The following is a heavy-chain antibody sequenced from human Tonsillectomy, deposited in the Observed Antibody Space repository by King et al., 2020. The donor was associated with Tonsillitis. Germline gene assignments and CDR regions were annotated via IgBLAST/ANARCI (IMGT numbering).Heavy chain of an antibody. Sequence: QLQESGPGLVKPSETPSLTCTVSGVSISSYYWGWIRQPPGKGLEWIGYIYYIGSTNYTPSLKSRVTISADTSKNQLSLKLSSVTAADTAVYYCAREVYGSGSAGRFDPWGQGTLVTVSS. J-gene: IGHJ5*02. CDR3: AREVYGSGSAGRFDP. CDR2: IYYIGST. CDR1: GVSISSYY. D-gene: IGHD3-10*01. V-gene: IGHV4-59*01.